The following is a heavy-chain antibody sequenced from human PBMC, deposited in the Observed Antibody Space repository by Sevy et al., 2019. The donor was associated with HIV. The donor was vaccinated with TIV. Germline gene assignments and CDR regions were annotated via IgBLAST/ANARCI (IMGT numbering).Heavy chain of an antibody. CDR2: ISSSGSTI. CDR1: GFTFSSYE. Sequence: GGSLRLSCAASGFTFSSYEMNWVRQAPGKGLEWVSYISSSGSTIYYADSVKGRFTISRDNAKNSLYLQMNSLRAEDTAVYYCARVNCTNGVCYYYYYGMDVWGQGTTVTVSS. D-gene: IGHD2-8*01. CDR3: ARVNCTNGVCYYYYYGMDV. J-gene: IGHJ6*02. V-gene: IGHV3-48*03.